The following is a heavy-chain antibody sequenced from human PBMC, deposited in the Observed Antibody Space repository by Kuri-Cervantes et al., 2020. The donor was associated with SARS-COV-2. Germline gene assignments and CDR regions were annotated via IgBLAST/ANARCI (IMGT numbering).Heavy chain of an antibody. J-gene: IGHJ3*02. CDR2: IIPVLHVE. Sequence: SVKVSCKASGGTLSTYTVTWVRQAPGQGLEWMGRIIPVLHVENYAQKFQGRVTITADKSTNTAYMELTSLRSEDTAVYYCTRDSEFTRDAFEIWGQGTMVTVSS. CDR1: GGTLSTYT. CDR3: TRDSEFTRDAFEI. V-gene: IGHV1-69*04.